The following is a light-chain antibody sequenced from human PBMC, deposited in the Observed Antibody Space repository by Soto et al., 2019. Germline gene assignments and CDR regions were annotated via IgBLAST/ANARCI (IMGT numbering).Light chain of an antibody. V-gene: IGKV3-15*01. J-gene: IGKJ1*01. CDR2: GAS. Sequence: TVLTQSPGTLSVSPGERASLSCRASQSVSINLAWYQQKPGQAPMLLIYGASTRATGIPARFSGSGSGKELNISHNSLQSEDFAVYYCQEYEKWRPEGTFGQGTKVEV. CDR1: QSVSIN. CDR3: QEYEKWRPEGT.